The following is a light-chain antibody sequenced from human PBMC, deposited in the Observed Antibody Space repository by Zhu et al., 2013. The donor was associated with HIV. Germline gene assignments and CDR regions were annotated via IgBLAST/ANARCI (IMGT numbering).Light chain of an antibody. CDR1: QTVSYKH. J-gene: IGKJ1*01. CDR2: GAS. V-gene: IGKV3-20*01. Sequence: ENVLTQSPGTLSLSPGERATLSCRASQTVSYKHIAWYQQKPGQAPRLLIYGASSRAPGIPDRFSGGGSGTVFTLTITGLEPEDFGMYFCQRFGSSYTWTFGQGTNVEIK. CDR3: QRFGSSYTWT.